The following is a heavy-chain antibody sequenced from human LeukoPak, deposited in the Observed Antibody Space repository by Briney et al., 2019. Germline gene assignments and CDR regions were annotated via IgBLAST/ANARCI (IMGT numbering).Heavy chain of an antibody. D-gene: IGHD5-24*01. Sequence: PGGSLRLSCAASGFNFDDYAMLWVRQGPGKGLEWVSLISGDGGSTYYGDSVKGRFTISRDNSKNSLYLEMNSLKIEDTGLYYCAKDKGDGEYVDYWGQGTLVTVSS. CDR2: ISGDGGST. CDR3: AKDKGDGEYVDY. J-gene: IGHJ4*02. CDR1: GFNFDDYA. V-gene: IGHV3-43*02.